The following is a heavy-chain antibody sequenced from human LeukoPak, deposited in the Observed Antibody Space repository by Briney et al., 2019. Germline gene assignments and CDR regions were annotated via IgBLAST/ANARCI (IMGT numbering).Heavy chain of an antibody. CDR1: GGTFSSYA. Sequence: SVKVSCKASGGTFSSYAVSWVRQAPGQGLEWMGGIIPIFGTANYAQKFQGRVTITADESTSTAYMELSSLRSEDTAVYYCARELTYYDFWSGYLSFDYWGQGTLVTVSS. CDR2: IIPIFGTA. CDR3: ARELTYYDFWSGYLSFDY. J-gene: IGHJ4*02. D-gene: IGHD3-3*01. V-gene: IGHV1-69*13.